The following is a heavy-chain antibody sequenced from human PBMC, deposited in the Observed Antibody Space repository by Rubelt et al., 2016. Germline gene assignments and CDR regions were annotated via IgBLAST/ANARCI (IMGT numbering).Heavy chain of an antibody. CDR3: ARDLTVNDGFDI. Sequence: VRPGGSLRLSCAASGFTFGGYSMNWLRQAPGKGLEWVSYISSSSSLIYYADSVKGRFTISRDNAKNSLYLQMNSLRAADTAVYYCARDLTVNDGFDIWGQGTMVTVSS. J-gene: IGHJ3*02. D-gene: IGHD4-17*01. CDR2: ISSSSSLI. V-gene: IGHV3-48*04. CDR1: GFTFGGYS.